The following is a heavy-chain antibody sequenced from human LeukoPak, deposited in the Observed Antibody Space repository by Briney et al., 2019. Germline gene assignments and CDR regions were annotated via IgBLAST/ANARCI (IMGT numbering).Heavy chain of an antibody. V-gene: IGHV5-51*01. J-gene: IGHJ4*02. D-gene: IGHD6-19*01. Sequence: GESLKISCKGSGYSFTSYWIAWVRQVPGKGLEWMGIIYPGDSDTRYRPSFQGQVTISVDKSSSTPYLQWSSLKASDTAMYYCARRQGYGSASYYFDYWGQGTLVTVSS. CDR2: IYPGDSDT. CDR3: ARRQGYGSASYYFDY. CDR1: GYSFTSYW.